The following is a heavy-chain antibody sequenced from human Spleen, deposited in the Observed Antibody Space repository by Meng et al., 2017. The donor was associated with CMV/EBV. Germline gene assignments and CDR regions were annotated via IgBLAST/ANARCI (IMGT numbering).Heavy chain of an antibody. CDR1: GDSLTSSSYY. V-gene: IGHV4-39*01. CDR2: LYHSGGT. CDR3: ARGDYSSQGFDP. J-gene: IGHJ5*02. Sequence: SETLSLTCTVSGDSLTSSSYYWGWIRQPPGKRLERIGSLYHSGGTYYNPSLRSRVAISVDTSRSQFSLTLRFVTAADTAMYYCARGDYSSQGFDPWGQGTLVTVSS. D-gene: IGHD2-15*01.